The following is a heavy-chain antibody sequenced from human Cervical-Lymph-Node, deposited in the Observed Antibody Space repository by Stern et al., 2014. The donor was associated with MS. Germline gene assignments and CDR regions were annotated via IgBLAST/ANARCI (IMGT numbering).Heavy chain of an antibody. Sequence: VQLVESGAEVKKPGSSGTVSCKASGGTFSNYAITWFRQAPGRGLEWMGDTNPLFGTTNYAQKFQGRVTMTAHESTATAYMELSGLGSEDTAVYYCAGDRHSSGFDHWGQGTLVTVSS. D-gene: IGHD3-22*01. J-gene: IGHJ4*02. CDR2: TNPLFGTT. V-gene: IGHV1-69*01. CDR1: GGTFSNYA. CDR3: AGDRHSSGFDH.